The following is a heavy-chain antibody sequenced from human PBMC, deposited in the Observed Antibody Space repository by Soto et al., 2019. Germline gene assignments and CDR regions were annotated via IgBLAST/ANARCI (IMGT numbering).Heavy chain of an antibody. D-gene: IGHD3-16*02. V-gene: IGHV1-8*01. CDR1: GYTVPSYD. J-gene: IGHJ4*02. Sequence: ASVKVSCKASGYTVPSYDINWVRQATGQGLEWMGWMNPNSGNTGYAQKFQGRVTMTRNTSISTAYMELSSLRSEDTAVYYCARGKTGYDYIWGSYRYTSDYWGQGTLVTVSS. CDR2: MNPNSGNT. CDR3: ARGKTGYDYIWGSYRYTSDY.